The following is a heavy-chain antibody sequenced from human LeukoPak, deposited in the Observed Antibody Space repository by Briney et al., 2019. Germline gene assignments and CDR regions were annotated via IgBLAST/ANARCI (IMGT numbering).Heavy chain of an antibody. V-gene: IGHV1-2*06. CDR3: ARLLGGDYDADY. CDR2: INPNSGGT. Sequence: ASVKVSCKASGYTFTGYYMHWVRQAPGRGLEWMGRINPNSGGTNYAQKFQGRVTMTRDTSISTAYMELSRLRSDDTAVYYCARLLGGDYDADYWGQGTLVTVSS. J-gene: IGHJ4*02. D-gene: IGHD4-17*01. CDR1: GYTFTGYY.